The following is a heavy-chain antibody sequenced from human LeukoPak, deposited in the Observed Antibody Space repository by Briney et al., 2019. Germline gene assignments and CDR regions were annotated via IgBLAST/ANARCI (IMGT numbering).Heavy chain of an antibody. CDR2: ISGDGGST. J-gene: IGHJ4*02. Sequence: PGGSLRLSCAAPGFMFHDYAIHWVRQAPGKGLEWVSLISGDGGSTFYADSVKGRFTISRDNSKNSLYLQMNSLRSDDTALYYCARESESSSWCDYWGRGTLVTVSS. CDR3: ARESESSSWCDY. V-gene: IGHV3-43*02. D-gene: IGHD3-22*01. CDR1: GFMFHDYA.